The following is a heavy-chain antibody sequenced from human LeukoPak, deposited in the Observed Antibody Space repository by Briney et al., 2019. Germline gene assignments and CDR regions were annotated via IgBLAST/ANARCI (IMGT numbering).Heavy chain of an antibody. CDR1: GGSISSSNW. CDR2: IYHSGST. J-gene: IGHJ4*02. V-gene: IGHV4-4*02. Sequence: PSETLSLTCAVSGGSISSSNWWSWVRQPPGKGLEWIGEIYHSGSTNYNPSLKSRVTISVDKSKNQFSLKLSSVTAADTAVYYCARQPIQLVNGGYYFDYWGQGTLVTVSS. D-gene: IGHD5-18*01. CDR3: ARQPIQLVNGGYYFDY.